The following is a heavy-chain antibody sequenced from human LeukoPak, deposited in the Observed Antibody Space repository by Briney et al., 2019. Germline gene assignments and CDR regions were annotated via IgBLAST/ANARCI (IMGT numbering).Heavy chain of an antibody. J-gene: IGHJ4*02. D-gene: IGHD3/OR15-3a*01. V-gene: IGHV4-59*01. CDR3: ARYEEFSTGYSASSPRHYFDH. Sequence: PSETLSLTCTVSGGSINSYYWSWIRQPPGKGLECIGHIYYTGSTYYKPSLQSRVTISVDTAKNQTPLKLSSVTAADTAVYYCARYEEFSTGYSASSPRHYFDHWGQGTLVTVSS. CDR2: IYYTGST. CDR1: GGSINSYY.